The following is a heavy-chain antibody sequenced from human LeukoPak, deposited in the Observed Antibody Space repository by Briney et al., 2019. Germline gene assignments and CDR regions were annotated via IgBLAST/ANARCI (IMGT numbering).Heavy chain of an antibody. CDR2: ISYDGSNK. J-gene: IGHJ3*02. D-gene: IGHD6-13*01. CDR1: GFTFSSYA. V-gene: IGHV3-30-3*01. Sequence: GGSLRLSCAASGFTFSSYAMHWVRQAPGKGLEWVAVISYDGSNKYYADFVKGRFTISRDNSKNTLYLQMNSLRAEDTAVYYCAKRRGQYSSSWYKAFDIWGQGTMVTVSS. CDR3: AKRRGQYSSSWYKAFDI.